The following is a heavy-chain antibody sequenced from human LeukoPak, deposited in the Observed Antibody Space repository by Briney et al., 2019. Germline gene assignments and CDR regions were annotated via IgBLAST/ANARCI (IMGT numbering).Heavy chain of an antibody. CDR2: ISPNSGGT. CDR3: ARDLDYYGSGSFFNI. V-gene: IGHV1-2*02. Sequence: ASVKVSCKASGYTFTAYSMHWVRPAPGQGLEGMGWISPNSGGTNYAQKFQGRDTMTRDTSITTAYMELSRLRSDDTAVYYCARDLDYYGSGSFFNIWGQGTMVTVSS. D-gene: IGHD3-10*01. CDR1: GYTFTAYS. J-gene: IGHJ3*02.